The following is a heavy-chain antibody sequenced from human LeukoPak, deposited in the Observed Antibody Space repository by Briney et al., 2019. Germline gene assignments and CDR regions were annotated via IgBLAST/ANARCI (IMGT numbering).Heavy chain of an antibody. CDR1: GFTFSSYW. J-gene: IGHJ6*02. D-gene: IGHD6-19*01. CDR3: ASTYSSGWYTYYYGMDV. V-gene: IGHV3-74*01. Sequence: GGSLRLSCAASGFTFSSYWMHWVRQAPGKGLVWVSRISSDGSSTIYADSVKGRFTISRDNAKNTLYLQMNSLRAEDTAVYYCASTYSSGWYTYYYGMDVWGQGTTVTVSS. CDR2: ISSDGSST.